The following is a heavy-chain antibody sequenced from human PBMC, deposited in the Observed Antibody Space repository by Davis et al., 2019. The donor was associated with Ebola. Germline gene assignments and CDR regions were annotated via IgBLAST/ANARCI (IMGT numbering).Heavy chain of an antibody. J-gene: IGHJ4*02. D-gene: IGHD5-18*01. V-gene: IGHV3-73*01. CDR3: TRHRGYSYGYSDDY. CDR2: IRGKANSYAT. CDR1: GFTFSGSA. Sequence: GESLKISCAASGFTFSGSAMHWVRQASGKGLEWVGRIRGKANSYATAYAASVKGRFTISRDDSKNTAYLQMNSLKTEDTAVYYCTRHRGYSYGYSDDYWGQGTLVTVSS.